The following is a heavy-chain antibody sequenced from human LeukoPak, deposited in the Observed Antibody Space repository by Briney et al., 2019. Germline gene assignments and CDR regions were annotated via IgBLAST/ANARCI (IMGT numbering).Heavy chain of an antibody. D-gene: IGHD3-10*01. V-gene: IGHV1-69*13. CDR3: AREWAGYGSGSYYYY. CDR1: GGTFSNCA. CDR2: IIPLFGTA. J-gene: IGHJ4*02. Sequence: GASVKVSCKASGGTFSNCAISWVRQAPGQGLEWMGGIIPLFGTANYAQKFLGRVIITADESTSTTHIYLSSLKSEDTAVYYCAREWAGYGSGSYYYYWGQGTLVTVSS.